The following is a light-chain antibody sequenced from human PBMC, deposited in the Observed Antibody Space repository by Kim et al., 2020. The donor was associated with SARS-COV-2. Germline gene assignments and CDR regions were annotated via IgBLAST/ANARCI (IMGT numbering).Light chain of an antibody. CDR1: QSVSSSY. V-gene: IGKV3-20*01. CDR3: QQYGSSPFT. CDR2: GAS. J-gene: IGKJ1*01. Sequence: SPGERATLSCRASQSVSSSYLAWYQQKPGQAPRLLIYGASSRATGIPDRCSGSGSGTDFTLTISRLEPEDFAVYYCQQYGSSPFTFGQGTKVDIK.